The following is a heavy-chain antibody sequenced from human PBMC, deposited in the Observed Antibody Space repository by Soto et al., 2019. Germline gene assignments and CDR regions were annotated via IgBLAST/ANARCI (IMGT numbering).Heavy chain of an antibody. V-gene: IGHV1-2*02. D-gene: IGHD1-26*01. J-gene: IGHJ6*02. Sequence: ASVKVSCKASGYTFTGYYMHWVRQAPGQGLEWMGWINPNSGGTNYAQKFQGRVTMTRDTSISTAYMELSRLRSDDTAVYYCASKRGGRFYYYGMDVWGRGTTVTVSS. CDR3: ASKRGGRFYYYGMDV. CDR2: INPNSGGT. CDR1: GYTFTGYY.